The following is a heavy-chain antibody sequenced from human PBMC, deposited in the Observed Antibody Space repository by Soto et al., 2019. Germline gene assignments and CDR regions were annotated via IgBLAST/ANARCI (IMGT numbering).Heavy chain of an antibody. J-gene: IGHJ5*02. CDR1: GGSISSSSYY. CDR3: ASNGGYEKWFDP. CDR2: IYYSGST. Sequence: SETLSLTCTVSGGSISSSSYYWGWIRQPPGKGLEWIGSIYYSGSTYYNPSLKSRVTISVDTSKNQFSLKLSSVTAADTAVYYCASNGGYEKWFDPWGQGTLVTVS. V-gene: IGHV4-39*01. D-gene: IGHD5-12*01.